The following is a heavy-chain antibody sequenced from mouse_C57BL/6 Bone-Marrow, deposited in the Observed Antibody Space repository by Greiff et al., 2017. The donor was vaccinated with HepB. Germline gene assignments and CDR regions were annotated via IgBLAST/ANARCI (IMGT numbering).Heavy chain of an antibody. D-gene: IGHD2-2*01. CDR2: IYPRSGNT. CDR1: GYTFTSYG. V-gene: IGHV1-81*01. Sequence: VQLKQSGAELARPGASVKLSCKASGYTFTSYGISWVKQRTGQGLEWIGEIYPRSGNTYYNEKFKGKATLTADKSSSTAYMELRSLTSEDSAVYFCARRGYDGFAYWGQGTLVTVSA. CDR3: ARRGYDGFAY. J-gene: IGHJ3*01.